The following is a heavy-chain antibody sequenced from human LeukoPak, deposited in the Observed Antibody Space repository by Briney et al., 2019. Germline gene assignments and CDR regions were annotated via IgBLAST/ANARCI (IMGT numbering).Heavy chain of an antibody. Sequence: SETLSLTCVVSGGSVSSSKWWSWVRQPPGKGLEWIGQVYHDGGTKYNPSLKSRVTILVDKSKNQFSLKLSSVTAADTAVYYCARDAPYDYVRGSYRYTGLAIDYWGQGTLVTVSS. CDR2: VYHDGGT. CDR3: ARDAPYDYVRGSYRYTGLAIDY. CDR1: GGSVSSSKW. J-gene: IGHJ4*02. V-gene: IGHV4-4*02. D-gene: IGHD3-16*02.